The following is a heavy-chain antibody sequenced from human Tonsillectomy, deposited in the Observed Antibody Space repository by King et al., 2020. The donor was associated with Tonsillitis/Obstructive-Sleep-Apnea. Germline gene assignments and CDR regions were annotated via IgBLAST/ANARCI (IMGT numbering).Heavy chain of an antibody. V-gene: IGHV4-34*01. CDR1: GGSFSGYY. Sequence: VQLQQWGAGLLKPSETLSLPCAVYGGSFSGYYWTWIRQPPGKGLEWIGEINRGGSTNPNPSLKSRVTISVDTSKNQFSLKMRSVTAADTAVYYCARVRGLGSSSSSYAFDVWGLGTMVTVSS. J-gene: IGHJ3*01. D-gene: IGHD6-6*01. CDR2: INRGGST. CDR3: ARVRGLGSSSSSYAFDV.